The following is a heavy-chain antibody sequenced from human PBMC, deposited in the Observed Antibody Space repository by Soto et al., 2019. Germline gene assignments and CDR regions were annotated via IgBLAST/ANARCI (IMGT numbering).Heavy chain of an antibody. V-gene: IGHV1-69*13. CDR2: IIPIFGTA. CDR1: GGIFSSYA. Sequence: SVKVSCKASGGIFSSYAISWVRQAPGQGLEWMGGIIPIFGTANYAQKFQGRVTITADESTSTAYMELSSLRSEDTAVYYCARPRDSAWSDTYFVYWGQGALVTVSS. J-gene: IGHJ4*02. D-gene: IGHD6-19*01. CDR3: ARPRDSAWSDTYFVY.